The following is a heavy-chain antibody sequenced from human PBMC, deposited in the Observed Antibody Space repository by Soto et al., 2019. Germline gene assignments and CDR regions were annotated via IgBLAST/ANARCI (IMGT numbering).Heavy chain of an antibody. J-gene: IGHJ6*02. V-gene: IGHV3-74*01. D-gene: IGHD3-16*02. CDR2: INGDGSNT. CDR1: GFTFTNYW. Sequence: EVQLVESGGTLVQSGGSLRLSCAATGFTFTNYWMHWVRQAPGKGLVWVSRINGDGSNTFYADSVKGRLTISRDNAENTVYLQMNSLRAEDTAVYYCARGIQYRYGMDVWGQGTTVTVSS. CDR3: ARGIQYRYGMDV.